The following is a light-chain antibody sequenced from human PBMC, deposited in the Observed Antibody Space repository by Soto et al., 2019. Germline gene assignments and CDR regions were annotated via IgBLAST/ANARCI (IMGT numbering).Light chain of an antibody. CDR1: QSISSW. J-gene: IGKJ2*01. CDR2: TAS. CDR3: QQYNSYHYS. V-gene: IGKV1-5*03. Sequence: DIQMTQSPSTLSASVGDRVTITCRASQSISSWLAWYQQKPGKAPKLLIYTASSLESGAPSRFSGSGSGTESTLTISSLQPDDFATYYGQQYNSYHYSFGQGTKLEIK.